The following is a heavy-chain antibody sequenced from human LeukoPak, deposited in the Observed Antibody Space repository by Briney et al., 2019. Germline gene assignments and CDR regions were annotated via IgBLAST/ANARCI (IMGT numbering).Heavy chain of an antibody. CDR2: IYYSGST. CDR3: ARDGGIAAAGSNYYYGMDV. J-gene: IGHJ6*04. V-gene: IGHV4-61*01. D-gene: IGHD6-13*01. CDR1: GGSVSSGSYY. Sequence: SETLSHTCTVSGGSVSSGSYYWSWIRQPPGKGLEWIGYIYYSGSTNYNHSLKSRVTISVDTSKNQFSLKLSSVTAADTAVYYCARDGGIAAAGSNYYYGMDVWGKGTTVTVSS.